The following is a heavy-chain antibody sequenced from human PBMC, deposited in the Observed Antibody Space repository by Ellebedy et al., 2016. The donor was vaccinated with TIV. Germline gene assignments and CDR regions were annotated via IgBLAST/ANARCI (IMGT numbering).Heavy chain of an antibody. V-gene: IGHV4-59*08. Sequence: SETLSLXXTVSGGSISSYYWSWIRQPPGKGLEWIGYIYYSGSTNYNPSLKSRVTISVDTSKNQFSLKLSSVTAADTAVYYCARLVYYGSGSYPDAFDIWGQGTMVTVSS. J-gene: IGHJ3*02. CDR1: GGSISSYY. CDR2: IYYSGST. CDR3: ARLVYYGSGSYPDAFDI. D-gene: IGHD3-10*01.